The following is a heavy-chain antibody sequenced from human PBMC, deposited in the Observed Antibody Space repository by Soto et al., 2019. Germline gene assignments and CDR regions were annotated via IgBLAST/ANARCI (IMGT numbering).Heavy chain of an antibody. V-gene: IGHV4-34*01. CDR2: INHSGST. Sequence: SETLSLTCAVYGGSFSGYYWSWIRQPPGKGLEWIGEINHSGSTNYNPSLKSRVTISVDTSKNQFSLKLSSVTAADTAVYYCARIGWVDRSYYFDYWGQGNLVTVSS. CDR1: GGSFSGYY. CDR3: ARIGWVDRSYYFDY. J-gene: IGHJ4*02. D-gene: IGHD2-21*01.